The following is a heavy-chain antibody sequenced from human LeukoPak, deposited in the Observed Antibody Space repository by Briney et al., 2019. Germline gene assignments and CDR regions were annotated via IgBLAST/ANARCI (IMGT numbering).Heavy chain of an antibody. CDR1: GFTFSNYH. Sequence: GGSLRLSCAASGFTFSNYHMNWVRQTPGKGLEWISYINSGSTTIYHADSVKGRFTISRDNAKNSVYLQMNSLRAEDTAVYFCARTASGSFSIWGQGTLVTVSS. V-gene: IGHV3-48*04. J-gene: IGHJ4*02. CDR3: ARTASGSFSI. D-gene: IGHD1-26*01. CDR2: INSGSTTI.